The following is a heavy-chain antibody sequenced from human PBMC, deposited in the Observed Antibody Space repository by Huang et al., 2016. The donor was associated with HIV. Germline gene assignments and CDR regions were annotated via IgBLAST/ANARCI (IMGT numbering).Heavy chain of an antibody. Sequence: VQLVQSGAEVKKPGESLKISCKGSGYSFSSYWIAWVRQMPGKGLEGVGIICPDDPDTAYSPSFEGQGTVSADKSIGTAYLQWSSLQASDTAMYYCARRFGSSSGYFDYWGQGSLVTVSS. CDR1: GYSFSSYW. CDR2: ICPDDPDT. CDR3: ARRFGSSSGYFDY. V-gene: IGHV5-51*01. D-gene: IGHD6-6*01. J-gene: IGHJ4*02.